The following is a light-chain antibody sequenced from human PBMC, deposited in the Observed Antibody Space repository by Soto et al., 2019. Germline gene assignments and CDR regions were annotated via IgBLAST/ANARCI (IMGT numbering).Light chain of an antibody. CDR2: VAS. J-gene: IGKJ1*01. Sequence: DIQLTESPSFLSASVGDRVTITCRASQDISSYLAWYQQKPGKAPKLLIYVASTLQSGVPSRFSGSGSGTEFTLTISSLQPEDFATYYCQQLNNYPRTFGQGTKVDIK. V-gene: IGKV1-9*01. CDR1: QDISSY. CDR3: QQLNNYPRT.